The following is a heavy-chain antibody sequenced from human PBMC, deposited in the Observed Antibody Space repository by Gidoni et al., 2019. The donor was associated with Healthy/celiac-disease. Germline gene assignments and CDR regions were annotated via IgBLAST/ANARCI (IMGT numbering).Heavy chain of an antibody. J-gene: IGHJ4*02. CDR3: AKDPIGIVVVPAASRLEQTDLLLDY. D-gene: IGHD2-2*01. CDR2: IGGSGGST. Sequence: EVQLLESGGGLVQPGGSLILSCAASGFTFSSYAMRWVRQAPGKGLEGVSAIGGSGGSTYYADSVKGRFTISRDNSKNTLYLQMNSLRAEDTAVYYCAKDPIGIVVVPAASRLEQTDLLLDYWGQGTLVTVSS. V-gene: IGHV3-23*01. CDR1: GFTFSSYA.